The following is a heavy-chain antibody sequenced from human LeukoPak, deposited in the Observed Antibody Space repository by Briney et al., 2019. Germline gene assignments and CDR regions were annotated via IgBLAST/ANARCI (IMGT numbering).Heavy chain of an antibody. CDR2: IYYSGRA. Sequence: SETLSLTCSVSGDSVSRSDSYWDWIRQPPGKGLEWIGTIYYSGRAYYSPSLRSRVTMSVDPSNNQFSLNLRSVTAADTALYCCARRRYYDGSGYLEWGQGTLLSVSS. CDR1: GDSVSRSDSY. J-gene: IGHJ1*01. V-gene: IGHV4-39*01. D-gene: IGHD3-22*01. CDR3: ARRRYYDGSGYLE.